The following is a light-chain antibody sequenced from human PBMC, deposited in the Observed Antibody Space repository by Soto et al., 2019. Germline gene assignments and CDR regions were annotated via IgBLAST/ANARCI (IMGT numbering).Light chain of an antibody. Sequence: EVVLTQSPGTLSLSPGERATLSCRASQNIRGNELAWYQQKPGQAPRLLIYRGSSRATGIPDRFSGRGSGTDFTLTNSRLEPEDFAVYYCQDYGTSAPWTFGQGPKVEIK. CDR2: RGS. V-gene: IGKV3-20*01. J-gene: IGKJ1*01. CDR3: QDYGTSAPWT. CDR1: QNIRGNE.